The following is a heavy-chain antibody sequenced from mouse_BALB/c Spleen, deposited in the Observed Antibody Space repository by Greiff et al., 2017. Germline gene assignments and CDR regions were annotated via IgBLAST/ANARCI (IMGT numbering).Heavy chain of an antibody. CDR1: GFSLTSYG. V-gene: IGHV2-6-2*01. CDR2: IWSDGST. J-gene: IGHJ4*01. Sequence: VKVVESGPDLVAPSQSLSITCTVSGFSLTSYGVHWVRQPPGKGLEWLVVIWSDGSTTYNSALKSRLSISKDNSKSQVFLKMNSLQTDDTAMYYCASDYRYDGYAMDYWGQGTSVTVSS. D-gene: IGHD2-14*01. CDR3: ASDYRYDGYAMDY.